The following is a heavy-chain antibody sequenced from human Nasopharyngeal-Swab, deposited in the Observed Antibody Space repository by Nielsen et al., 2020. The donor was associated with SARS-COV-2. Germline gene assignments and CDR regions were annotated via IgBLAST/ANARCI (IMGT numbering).Heavy chain of an antibody. J-gene: IGHJ4*02. CDR1: GFTFSSYW. CDR3: TRDFDAATGY. Sequence: GESLKISCSASGFTFSSYWMHWVRQAPGKGLVWVSRISPDGATTGHADSVKGRFTISRDNARSALYLQINRLRADDTAVYYCTRDFDAATGYWGQGTLVTVSS. V-gene: IGHV3-74*01. CDR2: ISPDGATT. D-gene: IGHD5-18*01.